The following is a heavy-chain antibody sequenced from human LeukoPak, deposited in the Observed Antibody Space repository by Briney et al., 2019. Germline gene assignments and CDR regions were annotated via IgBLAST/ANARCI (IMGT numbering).Heavy chain of an antibody. CDR3: ASWYDVTLDY. CDR2: ISGSGGST. CDR1: GFTVSSNY. J-gene: IGHJ4*02. V-gene: IGHV3-23*01. Sequence: PGGSLRLSCAASGFTVSSNYMSRVRQAPGKGLEWVSSISGSGGSTYYADSVKGRVTISRDNSKSTLFLQMNSLRAEDTAVYYCASWYDVTLDYWGQGTLVTVSS. D-gene: IGHD6-13*01.